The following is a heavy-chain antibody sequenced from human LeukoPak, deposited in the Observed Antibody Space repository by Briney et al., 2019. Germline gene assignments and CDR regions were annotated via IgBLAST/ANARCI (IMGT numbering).Heavy chain of an antibody. CDR1: GGSISSSDHF. CDR3: ARLRLVNWFDP. V-gene: IGHV4-39*01. CDR2: LYYTGSA. D-gene: IGHD2-2*01. Sequence: SETLSLTCTVSGGSISSSDHFWGWIRQSPGKGLEWIGSLYYTGSAYYNPSLKSRVTISVDTSKNQFSLKLSSVTAADTAVYYCARLRLVNWFDPWGQGTLVTVSS. J-gene: IGHJ5*02.